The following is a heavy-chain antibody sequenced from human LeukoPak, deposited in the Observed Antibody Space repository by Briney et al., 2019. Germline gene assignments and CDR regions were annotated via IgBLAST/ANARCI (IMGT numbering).Heavy chain of an antibody. D-gene: IGHD1-26*01. Sequence: PSETLSLTCTVSGGSISSSSYYWGWIRQPPGKGLEWIGSIYYSGSTYYNPSLKSRVTISVDTSKNQFSLKLSSVTAADTAVYYCARRLSGSYFVAFDYWGQGTQVTVSS. V-gene: IGHV4-39*01. CDR1: GGSISSSSYY. J-gene: IGHJ4*02. CDR2: IYYSGST. CDR3: ARRLSGSYFVAFDY.